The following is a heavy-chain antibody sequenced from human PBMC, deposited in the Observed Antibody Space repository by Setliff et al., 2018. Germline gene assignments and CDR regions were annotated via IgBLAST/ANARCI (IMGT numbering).Heavy chain of an antibody. Sequence: SETLSLTCNVSGASVSSHYWDWIRQPPGKGLEWMGFISYSGITTYNVSLKSRVSISVDTSKNQLSLTLSSVTAADTAVYYCVREGYYEYFQDWGRGTLVTVSS. V-gene: IGHV4-59*02. CDR2: ISYSGIT. J-gene: IGHJ1*01. CDR3: VREGYYEYFQD. CDR1: GASVSSHY. D-gene: IGHD2-8*01.